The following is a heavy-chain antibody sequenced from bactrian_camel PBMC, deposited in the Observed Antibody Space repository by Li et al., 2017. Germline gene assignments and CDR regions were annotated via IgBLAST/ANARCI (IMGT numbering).Heavy chain of an antibody. V-gene: IGHV3S55*01. CDR3: AVLSQFNHCRGVVVGIWQQYAS. CDR1: DLNFVNAD. D-gene: IGHD6*01. CDR2: DSITGNT. J-gene: IGHJ4*01. Sequence: HVQLVESGGGSVQAGGSLRLSCTASDLNFVNADWRWYHQAPGNVCELVAQVDSITGNTNYRDSVKGRFTISTDDANNTLDLQIDSLQPEDTAMYYCAVLSQFNHCRGVVVGIWQQYASWGQGTQVTVS.